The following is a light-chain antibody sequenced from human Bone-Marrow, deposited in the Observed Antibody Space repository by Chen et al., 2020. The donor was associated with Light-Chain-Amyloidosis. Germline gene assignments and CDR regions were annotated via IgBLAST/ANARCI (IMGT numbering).Light chain of an antibody. Sequence: ESLMTQSPATLSLFPGESATLSCRVSQSVGNKLAWYPHKPGQGHSLVIYDASTRASGIPERFSGSGSGTEFTLTISSLQSEDVAVYLCQQYKNWPRTFGQGTRVE. CDR2: DAS. CDR1: QSVGNK. CDR3: QQYKNWPRT. V-gene: IGKV3-15*01. J-gene: IGKJ1*01.